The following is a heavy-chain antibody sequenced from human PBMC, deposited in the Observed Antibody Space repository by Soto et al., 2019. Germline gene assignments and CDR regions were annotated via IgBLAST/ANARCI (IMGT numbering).Heavy chain of an antibody. Sequence: GGSLRLSCAASGFTFSSYSMNWVRQAPGKGLEWVSSISSSSSYIYYADSVKGRFTISRDNAKNSLYLQMNSLRAEDTAVYYCARGLLEVYAIDYYYYYGMDAWGQGTTVTVSS. CDR2: ISSSSSYI. D-gene: IGHD2-8*02. J-gene: IGHJ6*02. V-gene: IGHV3-21*01. CDR3: ARGLLEVYAIDYYYYYGMDA. CDR1: GFTFSSYS.